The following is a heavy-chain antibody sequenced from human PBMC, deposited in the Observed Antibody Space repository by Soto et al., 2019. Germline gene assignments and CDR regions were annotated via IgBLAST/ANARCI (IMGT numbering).Heavy chain of an antibody. CDR3: TKNSAYALDY. D-gene: IGHD5-12*01. CDR1: GGSVSNNNW. Sequence: QVQLQESGPGLVKPSGTLSLSCAVSGGSVSNNNWWSWVRQSPGNGLEWIGEIHHSGGTSYNPSLESRAPLSVDKSKNELPLRLNYVTAADTAVYYCTKNSAYALDYWGLGILVTVSS. CDR2: IHHSGGT. V-gene: IGHV4-4*02. J-gene: IGHJ4*02.